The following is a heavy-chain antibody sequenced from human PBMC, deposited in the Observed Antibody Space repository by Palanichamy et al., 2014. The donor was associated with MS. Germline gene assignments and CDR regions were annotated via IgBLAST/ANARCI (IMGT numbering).Heavy chain of an antibody. CDR3: ATQVTAAAVDY. J-gene: IGHJ4*02. D-gene: IGHD6-13*01. V-gene: IGHV3-23*01. CDR1: GFTFSSYA. Sequence: EVQLLEVWGRAWYSLGGPVRLSCAASGFTFSSYAMSWVRQAPEKGLEWVSAISGSGGSRYYADSVRGRFTISRDNAKNTLYLQMNSLRAEDTAVYYRATQVTAAAVDYWGQGTLVTVSS. CDR2: ISGSGGSR.